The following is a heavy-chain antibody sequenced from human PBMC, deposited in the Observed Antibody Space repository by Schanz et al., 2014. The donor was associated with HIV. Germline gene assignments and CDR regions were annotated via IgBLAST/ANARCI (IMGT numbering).Heavy chain of an antibody. D-gene: IGHD3-22*01. Sequence: EVQLAESGGGLVQPGRSLRLFCEASGFTFDDYDMHWVRQVPGKGLEWVSSISWNSGSRGYADSVKGRFTISRDNSKNALFLQMNSLRVEDTAVYYCVRVRSPRVKIVVVMDYYYYAMDVWGQGTTVTVSS. J-gene: IGHJ6*02. CDR2: ISWNSGSR. CDR1: GFTFDDYD. CDR3: VRVRSPRVKIVVVMDYYYYAMDV. V-gene: IGHV3-9*01.